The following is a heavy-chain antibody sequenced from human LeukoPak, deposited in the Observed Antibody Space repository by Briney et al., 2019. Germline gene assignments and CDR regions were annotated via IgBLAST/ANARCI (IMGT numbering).Heavy chain of an antibody. CDR2: IYPGESDT. J-gene: IGHJ1*01. CDR1: GYSFTSYW. CDR3: ARSSNYYDSSGYPAEYFQH. Sequence: GESLKISCKGSGYSFTSYWIGWVRQMPGKGLEWMGIIYPGESDTRYSPSFQGQVTISADKSISTAYLQWSSLKASDTAMYYCARSSNYYDSSGYPAEYFQHWGQGTLVTVSS. V-gene: IGHV5-51*01. D-gene: IGHD3-22*01.